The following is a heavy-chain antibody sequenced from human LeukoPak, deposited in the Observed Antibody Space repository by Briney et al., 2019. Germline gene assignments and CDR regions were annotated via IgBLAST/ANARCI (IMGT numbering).Heavy chain of an antibody. Sequence: PGGSLRLSCAASGFTFSSYAMSWVRQAPGKGLEWVSAISGTGGSTYYADSVKGRFTISRDNSKNTLYLQMNSLRAEDTAVYYCAKTPAPRSYFDYWGQGTLVTVSS. D-gene: IGHD2-15*01. V-gene: IGHV3-23*01. CDR3: AKTPAPRSYFDY. CDR2: ISGTGGST. CDR1: GFTFSSYA. J-gene: IGHJ4*02.